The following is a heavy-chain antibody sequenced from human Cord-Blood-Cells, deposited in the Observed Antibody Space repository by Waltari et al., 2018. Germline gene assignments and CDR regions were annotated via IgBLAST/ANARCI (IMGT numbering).Heavy chain of an antibody. CDR3: ARPGYCSGGSCNY. D-gene: IGHD2-15*01. CDR2: ISYEGSNK. V-gene: IGHV3-30-3*01. Sequence: QVQLVESGGGVVQPGRSLRLSCAASGFTFRSYAMHWVRQAPGKGLEWVAVISYEGSNKYYADSVKGRFTISRDNSKNTLYLQMNSLRAEDTAVYYCARPGYCSGGSCNYWGQGTLVTVSS. CDR1: GFTFRSYA. J-gene: IGHJ4*02.